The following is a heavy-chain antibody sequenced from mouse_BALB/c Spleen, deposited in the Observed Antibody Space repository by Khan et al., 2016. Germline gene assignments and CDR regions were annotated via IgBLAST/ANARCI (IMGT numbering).Heavy chain of an antibody. CDR1: GFTFTDYY. CDR3: ARDIGERFAD. CDR2: IRNKDNGYKT. J-gene: IGHJ3*01. Sequence: EVELVESGGGLVQPGGSLRLSCVTSGFTFTDYYMSWVRQPPGQALEWMGFIRNKDNGYKTEYSASVKARFTISRDNSPSILYLHMNTLRAEDSASYYCARDIGERFADWGQGTLVTVSA. V-gene: IGHV7-3*02.